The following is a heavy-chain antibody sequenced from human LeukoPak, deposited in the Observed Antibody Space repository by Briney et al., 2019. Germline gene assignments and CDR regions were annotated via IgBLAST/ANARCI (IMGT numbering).Heavy chain of an antibody. CDR1: GIIFSNYW. CDR3: ARGGGYSYGSFDY. V-gene: IGHV3-74*01. J-gene: IGHJ4*02. D-gene: IGHD5-18*01. Sequence: GGSLRLSCAASGIIFSNYWMHWVRQAPGKGLVWVSRINRDGSSTSYADSVKGRFTISRDNAKNALYLQMNSLRAEDTAVYYCARGGGYSYGSFDYWGQGTLVTVSS. CDR2: INRDGSST.